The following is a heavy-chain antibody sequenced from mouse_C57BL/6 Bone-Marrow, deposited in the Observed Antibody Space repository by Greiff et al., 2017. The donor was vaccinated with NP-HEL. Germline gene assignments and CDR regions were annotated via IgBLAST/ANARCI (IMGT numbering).Heavy chain of an antibody. CDR3: ARCSMMVTTGYFDY. D-gene: IGHD2-3*01. V-gene: IGHV1-14*01. J-gene: IGHJ2*01. CDR2: IYPYNDGT. CDR1: GYTFTSYV. Sequence: VQLQQSGPELVKPGASVKMSCKASGYTFTSYVMHWVKQKPGQGLEWIGFIYPYNDGTKYNEKFKGKATLTSDKSSSTAYMELSSLTSEDSAVYYCARCSMMVTTGYFDYWGQGTTLTVSS.